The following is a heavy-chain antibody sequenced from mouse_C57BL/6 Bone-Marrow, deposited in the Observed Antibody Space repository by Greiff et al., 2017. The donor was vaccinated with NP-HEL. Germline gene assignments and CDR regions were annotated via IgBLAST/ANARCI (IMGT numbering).Heavy chain of an antibody. CDR2: IRSKSSNYAT. Sequence: EVQLVESGGGLVQPKGSLKLSCAASGFTFHTYAMHWVRQAPGKGLEWVARIRSKSSNYATYYADSVKDRFTISRVDSQSMLYLQMNNLKTEDTAMYYCVREGITTVVPSYAMDYWGQGTSVTVSS. CDR3: VREGITTVVPSYAMDY. CDR1: GFTFHTYA. J-gene: IGHJ4*01. D-gene: IGHD1-1*01. V-gene: IGHV10-3*01.